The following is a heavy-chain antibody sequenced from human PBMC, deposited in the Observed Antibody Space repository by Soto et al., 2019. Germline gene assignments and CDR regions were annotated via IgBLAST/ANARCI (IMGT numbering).Heavy chain of an antibody. CDR1: GGTFSSYT. D-gene: IGHD5-12*01. CDR2: IIPIFGTA. V-gene: IGHV1-69*12. CDR3: ARGNHRWLQLWYFDL. Sequence: QVQLVQSGAEVKKPGSSVTVSCKASGGTFSSYTISWVGQAPGQRLEWMGGIIPIFGTANYAQKFQGRVTITADESTSTAYMELSSLRSEDTAVFYCARGNHRWLQLWYFDLWGRGTLVTVSS. J-gene: IGHJ2*01.